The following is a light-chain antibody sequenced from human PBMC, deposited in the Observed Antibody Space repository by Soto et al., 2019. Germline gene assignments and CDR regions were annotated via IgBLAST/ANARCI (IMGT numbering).Light chain of an antibody. V-gene: IGKV4-1*01. J-gene: IGKJ1*01. CDR3: QQYYSSPTWT. CDR1: QSIFYSSNNKNY. CDR2: WAS. Sequence: DIMMTQSPDSLAVSLGERATINCKSSQSIFYSSNNKNYLAWYQQKPGQPPKLLIYWASTRESGVPDRFSGSGSGTDFTLTISSLQAEDVAIYYCQQYYSSPTWTFGQGTKVDIK.